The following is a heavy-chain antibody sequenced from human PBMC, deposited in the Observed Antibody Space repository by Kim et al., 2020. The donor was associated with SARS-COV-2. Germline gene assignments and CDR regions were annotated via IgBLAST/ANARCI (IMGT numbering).Heavy chain of an antibody. CDR3: TRGATGRNYYFGY. J-gene: IGHJ4*01. CDR2: TRGKVNGGTT. CDR1: GFSLGDYS. D-gene: IGHD1-1*01. Sequence: GGSLRLSCSASGFSLGDYSMSWVRQAPGKGLEWVGLTRGKVNGGTTEYAASVKGRFTISRDDSKSIAYLQMDSLKTEDTAVYYCTRGATGRNYYFGYWG. V-gene: IGHV3-49*04.